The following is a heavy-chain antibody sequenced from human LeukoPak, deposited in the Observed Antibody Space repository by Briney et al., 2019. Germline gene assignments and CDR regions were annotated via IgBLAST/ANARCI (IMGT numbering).Heavy chain of an antibody. D-gene: IGHD3-10*01. Sequence: GGSLRLSCAASGFTFSSYAMSWVRQAPGEGLEWVSAISGSGGSTYYADSVKGRFTISRDNSKNTLYLQMNSLRAEDTAVYYCAKVLVRGVIIKGYYFDYWGQGTLVTVSS. CDR1: GFTFSSYA. J-gene: IGHJ4*02. CDR2: ISGSGGST. V-gene: IGHV3-23*01. CDR3: AKVLVRGVIIKGYYFDY.